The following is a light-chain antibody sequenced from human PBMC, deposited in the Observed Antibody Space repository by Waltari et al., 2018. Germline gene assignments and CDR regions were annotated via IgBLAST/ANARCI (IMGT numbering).Light chain of an antibody. CDR3: CSYTSESSYV. J-gene: IGLJ1*01. Sequence: QSALTQPASVSGSPGQSISISCTGTSSDIGGYYYVSWYQQYPGKAPKLIIYDVSQRPSGVSDRFSASKSGNTASLTISGLQADDEAHYYCCSYTSESSYVFGNGT. CDR2: DVS. CDR1: SSDIGGYYY. V-gene: IGLV2-14*03.